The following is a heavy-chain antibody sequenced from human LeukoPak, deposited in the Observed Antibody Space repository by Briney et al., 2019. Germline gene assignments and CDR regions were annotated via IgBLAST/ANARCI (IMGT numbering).Heavy chain of an antibody. CDR2: IYYSGST. Sequence: SETLSLTCTVSGGSISSYYWSWIRQPPGKGLEWIGYIYYSGSTNYNPSLKSRVTISVDTSKNQFSLKLSSVTAADTAVYYCARVVFGVQYYYGSKAVGHWFDPWGQGTLVTVSS. CDR3: ARVVFGVQYYYGSKAVGHWFDP. D-gene: IGHD3-10*01. CDR1: GGSISSYY. V-gene: IGHV4-59*01. J-gene: IGHJ5*02.